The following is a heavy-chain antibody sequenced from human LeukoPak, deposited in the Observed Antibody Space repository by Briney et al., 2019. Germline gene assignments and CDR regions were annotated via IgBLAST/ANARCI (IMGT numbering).Heavy chain of an antibody. V-gene: IGHV1-69*04. CDR3: ASVKYVAGDYYFDY. CDR1: GGTFSSYA. Sequence: VASVKVSCKASGGTFSSYAISWVRQAPGQGLEWMGRIIPILGIANYAQKFQGRVTITADKSTSTAYMELSSLRSEDTAVYYCASVKYVAGDYYFDYWGQGTLVTVSS. J-gene: IGHJ4*02. D-gene: IGHD6-19*01. CDR2: IIPILGIA.